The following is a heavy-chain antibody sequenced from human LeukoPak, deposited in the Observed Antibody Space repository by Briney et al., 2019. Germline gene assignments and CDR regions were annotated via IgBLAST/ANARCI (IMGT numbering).Heavy chain of an antibody. V-gene: IGHV4-34*01. Sequence: SETLSLTCTVSGGSISSYYWSWIRQPPGKGLEWIGEINHSGSTNYNPSLKSRVTISVDTSKNQFSLKLSSVTAADTAVYYCARGKIVVVPAAPPGRWFDPWGQGTLVTVSS. CDR2: INHSGST. CDR1: GGSISSYY. CDR3: ARGKIVVVPAAPPGRWFDP. D-gene: IGHD2-2*01. J-gene: IGHJ5*02.